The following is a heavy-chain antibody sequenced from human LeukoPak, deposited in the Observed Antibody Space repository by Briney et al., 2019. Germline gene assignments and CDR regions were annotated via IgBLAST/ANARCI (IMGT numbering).Heavy chain of an antibody. CDR3: AKDAGQWLAHRYFDY. D-gene: IGHD6-19*01. CDR2: ISGSGGST. CDR1: GFTFSSYA. V-gene: IGHV3-23*01. Sequence: PGGSLRLSCAASGFTFSSYAMSWVRQAPGKGLEWVSAISGSGGSTYHADSVKGRFPISRDNSKNTLYLQMNSLRAEDTAVYYCAKDAGQWLAHRYFDYWGQGTLVTVSS. J-gene: IGHJ4*02.